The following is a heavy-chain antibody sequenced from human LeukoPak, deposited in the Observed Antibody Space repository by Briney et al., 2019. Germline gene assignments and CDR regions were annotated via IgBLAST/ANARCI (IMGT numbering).Heavy chain of an antibody. CDR2: ISSSSHSI. Sequence: GGSLRLSCAASGFAFSNYNMNWVRQAPGKGLEWVSYISSSSHSIYYADSVKGRFTISRDNSKNTLYLQMNSLRAEDTAVYYCASAGYSSSWSNWFDPWGQGTLVTVSS. J-gene: IGHJ5*02. D-gene: IGHD6-13*01. CDR3: ASAGYSSSWSNWFDP. V-gene: IGHV3-48*01. CDR1: GFAFSNYN.